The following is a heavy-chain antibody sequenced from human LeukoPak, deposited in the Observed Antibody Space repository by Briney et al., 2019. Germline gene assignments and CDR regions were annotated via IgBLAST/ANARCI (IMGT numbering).Heavy chain of an antibody. CDR1: GGTFSNYG. CDR3: ARAAVTKDYYYYGMDV. Sequence: ASVKVSCKASGGTFSNYGISWVRQAPGQGLEWMGGIIPIFGTANYAQKFQGRVTIAADESSSTAYMGLSSLKSEDTAVYYCARAAVTKDYYYYGMDVWGQGTTVTVSS. CDR2: IIPIFGTA. V-gene: IGHV1-69*13. J-gene: IGHJ6*02. D-gene: IGHD4-17*01.